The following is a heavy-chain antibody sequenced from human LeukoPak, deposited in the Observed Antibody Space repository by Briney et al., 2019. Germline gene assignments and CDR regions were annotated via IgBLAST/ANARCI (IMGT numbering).Heavy chain of an antibody. V-gene: IGHV5-51*01. D-gene: IGHD6-19*01. J-gene: IGHJ4*02. CDR3: ARRDYNSGWYFDY. CDR1: GYTFTSHW. CDR2: IYPGDSDT. Sequence: GESLKISCRGSGYTFTSHWVAWVRQMPGKGLEWMGIIYPGDSDTRYGPSFHGQVTISADKSSSTAYLQWSSLKASDTAMYYCARRDYNSGWYFDYWGQGTLVTVSS.